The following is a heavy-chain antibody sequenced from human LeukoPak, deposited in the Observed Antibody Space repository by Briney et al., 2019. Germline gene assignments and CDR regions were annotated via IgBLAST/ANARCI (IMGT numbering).Heavy chain of an antibody. CDR3: ARYYSSSWPNYYYYYGMDV. D-gene: IGHD6-13*01. J-gene: IGHJ6*02. CDR1: GFTFSSYW. Sequence: GGSLRLSCAASGFTFSSYWMSWVRQAPGKGLEWVANIKQDGSEKYYVDSVKGRFTISRDNAKNSLYLQMNSLRAEDTAVYYCARYYSSSWPNYYYYYGMDVWGQGTTVTVSS. V-gene: IGHV3-7*03. CDR2: IKQDGSEK.